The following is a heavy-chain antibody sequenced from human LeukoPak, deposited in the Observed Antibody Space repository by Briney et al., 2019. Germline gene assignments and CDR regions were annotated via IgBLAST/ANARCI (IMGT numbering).Heavy chain of an antibody. V-gene: IGHV4-59*08. CDR1: GGSISSYY. J-gene: IGHJ4*02. D-gene: IGHD6-13*01. Sequence: SETLSLTCTVSGGSISSYYWSWIRQPPGKGLEWIGYIYYSGSTNYNPSLKSRVTISVDTSKNQFSLKLSSVTAADTAVYYCARISGSWHYYFDYWGQGTLVTVSS. CDR2: IYYSGST. CDR3: ARISGSWHYYFDY.